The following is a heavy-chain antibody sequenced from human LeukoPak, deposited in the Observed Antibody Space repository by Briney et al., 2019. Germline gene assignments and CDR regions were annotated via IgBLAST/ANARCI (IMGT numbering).Heavy chain of an antibody. J-gene: IGHJ3*02. CDR2: ISNDGTNE. V-gene: IGHV3-30*04. D-gene: IGHD4-17*01. Sequence: PGGSLRLSCAASGFTFSSYAMHWVRQAPGKGLEWVAVISNDGTNEYYADSMKGRFTISRDNSQNTLYLQMNRLTGAETAMYYCAVDYGDYIDAFDIWGQGTMVTVYS. CDR3: AVDYGDYIDAFDI. CDR1: GFTFSSYA.